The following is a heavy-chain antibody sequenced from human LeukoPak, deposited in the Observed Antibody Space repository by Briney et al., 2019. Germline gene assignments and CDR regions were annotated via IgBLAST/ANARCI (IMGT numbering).Heavy chain of an antibody. J-gene: IGHJ4*02. CDR1: GFTFSSYS. CDR2: ISSSSSYI. Sequence: TGGSLRLSCAASGFTFSSYSMNWVRQAPGKGLEWVSSISSSSSYIYYADSVKGRFTISRDNAKNSLYLQMNSLRAEDTALYYCARSRDYSGSGSFDYWGQGTLVTVSS. CDR3: ARSRDYSGSGSFDY. V-gene: IGHV3-21*04. D-gene: IGHD3-10*01.